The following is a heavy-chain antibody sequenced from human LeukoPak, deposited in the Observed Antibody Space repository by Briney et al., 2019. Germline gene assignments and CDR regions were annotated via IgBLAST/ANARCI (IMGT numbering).Heavy chain of an antibody. J-gene: IGHJ6*02. Sequence: SETLSLTCTVSGGSITNNYWSWIRQPPGKGLEWIGYISYSGSTNYNPSLKSRVTISVDTSKKKFSLKLSSVTAADTAMYYCARNSGTYSPYYYGMDVWGQGTTVTVSS. D-gene: IGHD1-26*01. CDR3: ARNSGTYSPYYYGMDV. CDR1: GGSITNNY. CDR2: ISYSGST. V-gene: IGHV4-59*01.